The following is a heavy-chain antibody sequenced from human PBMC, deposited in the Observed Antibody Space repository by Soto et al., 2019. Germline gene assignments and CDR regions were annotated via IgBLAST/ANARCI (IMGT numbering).Heavy chain of an antibody. Sequence: GGSLRLSCAASGFNFSSYAMSWIRQAPGKGPAWVAGITTSGDRSGYADSVKGRFTVSRDNSQNTMSLQLNSLRGDDTPIYYCACDHFHYAPDLWGQGTPV. J-gene: IGHJ4*02. D-gene: IGHD2-2*01. CDR3: ACDHFHYAPDL. V-gene: IGHV3-23*01. CDR1: GFNFSSYA. CDR2: ITTSGDRS.